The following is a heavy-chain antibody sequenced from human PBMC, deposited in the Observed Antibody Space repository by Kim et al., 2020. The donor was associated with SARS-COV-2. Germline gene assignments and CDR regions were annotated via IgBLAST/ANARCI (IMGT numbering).Heavy chain of an antibody. CDR3: ARDPVVEVTVPGWFDP. J-gene: IGHJ5*02. V-gene: IGHV3-74*01. CDR2: IYSDGRTT. CDR1: GFTFSNHY. Sequence: GGSLRLSCAASGFTFSNHYMHWVRQAPGKGLVWVSQIYSDGRTTTYADFVKGRFTVSRDNAKNMVYLQMRGLRVDDTAVYYCARDPVVEVTVPGWFDPWGQGTLVTVSS. D-gene: IGHD2-21*02.